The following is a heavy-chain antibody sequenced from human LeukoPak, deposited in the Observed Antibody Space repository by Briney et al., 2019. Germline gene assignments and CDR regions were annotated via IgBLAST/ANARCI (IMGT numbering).Heavy chain of an antibody. CDR1: GYTFTSYG. D-gene: IGHD2-2*01. J-gene: IGHJ3*02. V-gene: IGHV1-18*01. CDR3: ARKTKTHVVVVVPAATGDDAFDI. CDR2: ISAYNGNT. Sequence: ASVKVSCKASGYTFTSYGISWVRQAPGQGLEWMGWISAYNGNTNYAQKLQGRVTMTTDTSTSTAYMELRSLRSDDTAVYYCARKTKTHVVVVVPAATGDDAFDIWGQGTMVTVSS.